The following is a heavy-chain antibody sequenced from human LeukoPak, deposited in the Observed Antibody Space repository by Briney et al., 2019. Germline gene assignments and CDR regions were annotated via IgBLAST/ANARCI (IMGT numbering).Heavy chain of an antibody. D-gene: IGHD3-22*01. J-gene: IGHJ4*02. Sequence: GGSLRLSCAASGFTVSSNYMSWVRQAPGKGLEWVSVIYSGGSTYYADSVKGRFTISRDNSKNTLYLQMNNLRAEDTAVYYCAKQYYYDSSAHHFDYWGQGTLVTVSS. CDR1: GFTVSSNY. CDR3: AKQYYYDSSAHHFDY. V-gene: IGHV3-66*01. CDR2: IYSGGST.